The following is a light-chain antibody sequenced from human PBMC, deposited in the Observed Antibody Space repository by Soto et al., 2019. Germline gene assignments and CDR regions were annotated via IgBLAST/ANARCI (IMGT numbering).Light chain of an antibody. J-gene: IGLJ2*01. CDR3: QSFDSSLSVVV. V-gene: IGLV1-40*01. CDR1: SSDIGAGYD. CDR2: GDS. Sequence: QSALTQPPSVSGAPGQRVTISCTGSSSDIGAGYDVHWYQQLPGTAPKRLIYGDSSRPSGVPDRFSGSKSGTSASLAITGLQAEDEAYYYCQSFDSSLSVVVFGGGTKLTVL.